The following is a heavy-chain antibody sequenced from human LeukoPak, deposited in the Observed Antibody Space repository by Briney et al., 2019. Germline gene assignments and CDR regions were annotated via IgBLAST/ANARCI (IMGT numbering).Heavy chain of an antibody. CDR3: ASLSPTYYYDSSEVGYFDL. CDR1: GGSISSYY. CDR2: IYYSGST. J-gene: IGHJ2*01. V-gene: IGHV4-59*01. Sequence: PSETLSLTCTVSGGSISSYYWSWIRQPPGKGLEWIGYIYYSGSTNYNPSLKSRVTISVDTSKNQFSLKLSSVTAADTAVYYCASLSPTYYYDSSEVGYFDLWGRGTLVTVSS. D-gene: IGHD3-22*01.